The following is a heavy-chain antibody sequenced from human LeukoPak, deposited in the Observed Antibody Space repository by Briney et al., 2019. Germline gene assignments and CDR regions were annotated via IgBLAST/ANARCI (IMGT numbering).Heavy chain of an antibody. V-gene: IGHV1-69*13. CDR2: IIPIFGTA. D-gene: IGHD2-2*01. J-gene: IGHJ6*03. Sequence: RASVKVSCKASGGTFSSYAISWVRQAPGQGLEWMGGIIPIFGTANYAQKFQGRVTITADESTSTAYMELSSLRSEDTAVYYCARARLDIVVVPAAFYYYMDVWGKGTTVTVSS. CDR3: ARARLDIVVVPAAFYYYMDV. CDR1: GGTFSSYA.